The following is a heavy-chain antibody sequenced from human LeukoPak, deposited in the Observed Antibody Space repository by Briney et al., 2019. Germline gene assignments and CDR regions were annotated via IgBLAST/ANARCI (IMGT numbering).Heavy chain of an antibody. Sequence: GGSLGLSCAASGFTVSSNYMSWVRQAPGKGLEWVSVIYSGGSTYCADSVKGRFTISRDNSKDTLYLQMNSLRAEDTAVYYCAREDDAFDIWGQGTMVTVSS. J-gene: IGHJ3*02. CDR2: IYSGGST. V-gene: IGHV3-53*01. CDR3: AREDDAFDI. CDR1: GFTVSSNY.